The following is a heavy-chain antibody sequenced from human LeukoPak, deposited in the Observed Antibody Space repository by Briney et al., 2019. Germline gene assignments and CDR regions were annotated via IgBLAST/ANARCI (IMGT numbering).Heavy chain of an antibody. V-gene: IGHV4-61*09. J-gene: IGHJ4*02. CDR1: GGSISSGSYY. CDR3: ARDPWGAVAGESFDY. D-gene: IGHD6-19*01. Sequence: SETLSLTCTVSGGSISSGSYYWSWIRQPAGKGLEWIGHIYTSGSTNYNPSLKSRVTMSVDTSKNQFSLKLSSVTAADTAVYYCARDPWGAVAGESFDYWGQGTLVTVSS. CDR2: IYTSGST.